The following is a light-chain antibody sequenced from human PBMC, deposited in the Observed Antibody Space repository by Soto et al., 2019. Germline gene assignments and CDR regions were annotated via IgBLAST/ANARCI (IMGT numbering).Light chain of an antibody. V-gene: IGKV1-5*03. Sequence: DIQITQSPSTLSGSAGDSVTIXXRSSQTISSWLAWYQQKPGKAPKLLIYKASTLKSGVPSRFSGSGSGTEFTLTISSRQPDDFATYYCQHYNSYSEAFGQGTKVDI. CDR1: QTISSW. CDR3: QHYNSYSEA. J-gene: IGKJ1*01. CDR2: KAS.